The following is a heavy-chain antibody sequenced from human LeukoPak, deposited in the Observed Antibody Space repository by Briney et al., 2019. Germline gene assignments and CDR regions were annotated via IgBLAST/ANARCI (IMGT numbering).Heavy chain of an antibody. CDR3: AKDSRHLSSTRGGLKESRGGFSDD. D-gene: IGHD6-13*01. CDR1: GFTFITYA. V-gene: IGHV3-23*01. CDR2: ISGSGGGT. Sequence: PGGSLRLSCAASGFTFITYAMSWVRQAPGKGLEWVSTISGSGGGTYFADSVKGRFTISRDNSKNTLYLQMNNLRAEDTAVYYCAKDSRHLSSTRGGLKESRGGFSDDWGQGTLVIVSS. J-gene: IGHJ4*02.